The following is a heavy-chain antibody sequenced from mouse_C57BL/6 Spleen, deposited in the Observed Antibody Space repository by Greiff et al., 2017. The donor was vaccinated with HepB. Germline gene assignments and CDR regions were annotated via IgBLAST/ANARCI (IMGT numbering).Heavy chain of an antibody. CDR2: IDPSDSYT. Sequence: QVQLKQPGAELVMPGASVKLSCKASGYTFTSYWMHWVKQRPGQGLEWIGEIDPSDSYTNYNQKFKGKSTLTVDKSSSTAYMQLSSLTSEDSAVYYCATLYGNYAMDYWGQGTSVTVSS. J-gene: IGHJ4*01. D-gene: IGHD2-1*01. CDR3: ATLYGNYAMDY. V-gene: IGHV1-69*01. CDR1: GYTFTSYW.